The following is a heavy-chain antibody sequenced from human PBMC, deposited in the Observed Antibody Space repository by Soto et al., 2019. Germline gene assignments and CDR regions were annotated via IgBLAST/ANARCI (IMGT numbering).Heavy chain of an antibody. J-gene: IGHJ6*02. D-gene: IGHD2-15*01. V-gene: IGHV5-10-1*01. CDR1: GYSFTSYW. CDR2: IDPSDSYT. CDR3: ARLRQYCSGGSCYSNYYYYGMDV. Sequence: GESLKISCKGSGYSFTSYWISWVRQMPGKGLEWMGRIDPSDSYTNYSPSFQGHVTISADKSISTAYLQWSSLKASDTAMYYCARLRQYCSGGSCYSNYYYYGMDVWGQGTTVTVSS.